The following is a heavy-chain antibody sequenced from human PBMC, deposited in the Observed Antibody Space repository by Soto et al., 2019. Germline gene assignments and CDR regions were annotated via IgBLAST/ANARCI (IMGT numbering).Heavy chain of an antibody. Sequence: PSETLSLTCAFYGGSFSGYYWSWIRQPPGRGLEWIGEINHSGSTNYNPSLKSRVTISVDTSKNQFSLKLSSVTAADTAVYYCARGGWLSDHAFESWGKGKMVTVS. CDR1: GGSFSGYY. CDR2: INHSGST. J-gene: IGHJ3*02. CDR3: ARGGWLSDHAFES. V-gene: IGHV4-34*01. D-gene: IGHD5-12*01.